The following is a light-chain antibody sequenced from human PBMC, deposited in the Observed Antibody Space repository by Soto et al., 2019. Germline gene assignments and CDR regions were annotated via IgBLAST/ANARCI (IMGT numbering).Light chain of an antibody. CDR3: QVWDSSSDHRV. V-gene: IGLV3-21*04. Sequence: SYVLTQPPSVSVAPGKTARFSCGGNDIGSQSVHWYQQKPGQAPVLLIYYDRERPSGIPERFSGSNSGNTATLTISRVEAGDEADYYCQVWDSSSDHRVFGGGTKLTVL. CDR2: YDR. CDR1: DIGSQS. J-gene: IGLJ3*02.